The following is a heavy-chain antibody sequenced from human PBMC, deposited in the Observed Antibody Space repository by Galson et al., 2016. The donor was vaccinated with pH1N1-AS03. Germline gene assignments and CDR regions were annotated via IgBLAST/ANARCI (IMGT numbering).Heavy chain of an antibody. Sequence: PALVKPTQTLTLTCTFSGFSLSTRGVGVVWIRQPPGKALEWLALIYWDDDKHYSPSLKSRLTITEDTSKNQVVLTMTNMDPVDTATYYCAHFLYGDYATWFDPWGQGTLVTVSS. V-gene: IGHV2-5*02. CDR3: AHFLYGDYATWFDP. CDR2: IYWDDDK. D-gene: IGHD4-17*01. CDR1: GFSLSTRGVG. J-gene: IGHJ5*02.